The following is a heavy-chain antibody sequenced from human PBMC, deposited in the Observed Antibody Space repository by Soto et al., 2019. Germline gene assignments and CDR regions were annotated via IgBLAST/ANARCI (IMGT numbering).Heavy chain of an antibody. Sequence: WGCLGIGWASCVLTFRIYGMDMVRQAPCKGLDRVAVIWYDGSNKYYADSVKGRFTISRDNSKNTLYLQMNSLRAEDTAVYYCARVGDPYSSDLDYFDYWGQGTMVTGSS. J-gene: IGHJ4*02. V-gene: IGHV3-33*01. CDR2: IWYDGSNK. CDR3: ARVGDPYSSDLDYFDY. D-gene: IGHD6-19*01. CDR1: VLTFRIYG.